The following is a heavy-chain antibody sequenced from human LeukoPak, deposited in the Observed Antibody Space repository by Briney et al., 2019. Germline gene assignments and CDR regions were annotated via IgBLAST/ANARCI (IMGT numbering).Heavy chain of an antibody. CDR2: ISGSGGST. Sequence: GGSLRLSCAASGFTFSSYSMNWVRQAPGKGLEWVSTISGSGGSTYYADSVKGRFTISRDNSKNTLYLQMNTLRAEDTAVYYCAKVEKQWLETPYYFDYWGQGTLVTVSS. CDR3: AKVEKQWLETPYYFDY. D-gene: IGHD6-19*01. J-gene: IGHJ4*02. V-gene: IGHV3-23*01. CDR1: GFTFSSYS.